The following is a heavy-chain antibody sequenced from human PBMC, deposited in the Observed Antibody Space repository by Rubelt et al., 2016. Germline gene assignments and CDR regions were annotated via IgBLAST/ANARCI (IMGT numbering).Heavy chain of an antibody. D-gene: IGHD3-16*01. V-gene: IGHV4-39*01. Sequence: QLQLRESGPGLVKPSETLSLGCIVSGGSLKSGGFFWRCIRQSPRRGPDWLARPYSHGRAYYNPSLRRRVTISVDTSKYQLSRKRTAVTAADTAVYFCARHRIIRDMTLGGWFDPLGQGTLATVSS. CDR1: GGSLKSGGFF. J-gene: IGHJ5*02. CDR3: ARHRIIRDMTLGGWFDP. CDR2: PYSHGRA.